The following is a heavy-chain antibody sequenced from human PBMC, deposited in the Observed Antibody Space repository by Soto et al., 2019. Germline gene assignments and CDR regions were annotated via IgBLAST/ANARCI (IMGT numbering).Heavy chain of an antibody. CDR1: GGTFSRYS. Sequence: QVQLVQSGAEVKNPGSSVKVSCKASGGTFSRYSINWVRQAPGQGLEWMGEIIPIFGTANYAQKFQGRVTITADESTSTAYMELSSLRSEDTAVYYCARDGGRHSGGIDYWCQGTLVTVSS. D-gene: IGHD1-26*01. CDR3: ARDGGRHSGGIDY. J-gene: IGHJ4*02. V-gene: IGHV1-69*01. CDR2: IIPIFGTA.